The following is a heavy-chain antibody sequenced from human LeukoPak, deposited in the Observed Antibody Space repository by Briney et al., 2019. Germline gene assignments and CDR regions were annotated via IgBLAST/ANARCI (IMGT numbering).Heavy chain of an antibody. D-gene: IGHD3-10*01. J-gene: IGHJ4*02. V-gene: IGHV3-23*01. CDR3: AKGGALWFGGGDLDY. CDR2: ISGSGGST. CDR1: GFTFSSYA. Sequence: GGSLRLSCAASGFTFSSYAMSWVRQAPGKGLEWVSAISGSGGSTYYADSVKGRFTISRDNSKNTLYLQMNSLRAEDTAVFYCAKGGALWFGGGDLDYWGQGTLVTVSS.